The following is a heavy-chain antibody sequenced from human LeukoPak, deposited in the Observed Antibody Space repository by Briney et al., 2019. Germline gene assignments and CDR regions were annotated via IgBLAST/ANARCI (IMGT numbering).Heavy chain of an antibody. V-gene: IGHV6-1*01. CDR2: TYYRSKWYN. Sequence: SQTLSLTCAISGDSVSSNSAAWNWIRQSPSRGLEWLGRTYYRSKWYNDYAVSVKSRITINPDTSKNQFSLQLNSVTPEDTAVYYCARGGSGSYYFGYYFDYWGQGTLVTVSS. CDR1: GDSVSSNSAA. CDR3: ARGGSGSYYFGYYFDY. J-gene: IGHJ4*02. D-gene: IGHD3-10*01.